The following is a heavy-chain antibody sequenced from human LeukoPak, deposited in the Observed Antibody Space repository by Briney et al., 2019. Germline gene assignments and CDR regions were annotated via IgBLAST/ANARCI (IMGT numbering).Heavy chain of an antibody. J-gene: IGHJ5*02. V-gene: IGHV3-30*18. CDR3: AKAYNWNDEKVPWFDP. CDR1: GFTFSSYS. Sequence: GGSLRLSCAASGFTFSSYSMNWVRQAPGKGLEWVAVISHDESRQDYADPVKGRFTISRDNSQNTLYLQMNSLRAEDTAVYYCAKAYNWNDEKVPWFDPWGQGTLVTVSS. D-gene: IGHD1-1*01. CDR2: ISHDESRQ.